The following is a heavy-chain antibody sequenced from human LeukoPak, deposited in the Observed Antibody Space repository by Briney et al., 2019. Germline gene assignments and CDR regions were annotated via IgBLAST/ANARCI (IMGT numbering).Heavy chain of an antibody. V-gene: IGHV3-9*01. CDR3: AKDRGSSSWFYFDY. D-gene: IGHD6-13*01. J-gene: IGHJ4*02. CDR1: GFTFSSYA. CDR2: ISWNSGSI. Sequence: GGSLRLSCAASGFTFSSYAMSWVRQAPGKGLEWVSGISWNSGSIGYADSVKGRFTISRDNAKNSLYLQMNSLRAEDTALYYCAKDRGSSSWFYFDYWGQGTLVTVSS.